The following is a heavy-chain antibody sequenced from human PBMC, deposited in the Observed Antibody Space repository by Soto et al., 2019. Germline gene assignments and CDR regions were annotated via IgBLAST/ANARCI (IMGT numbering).Heavy chain of an antibody. CDR2: IYSAGNT. CDR1: GCPIRTSSF. V-gene: IGHV4-39*02. D-gene: IGHD6-25*01. Sequence: SEPLSLTSIISGCPIRTSSFWGWFRRPPGKGRECIGSIYSAGNTYYNPSLNIQVTISVDTSKNHFSLNVISVTAADTAGYYCRRGGRYSTDVWGKGPRSP. CDR3: RRGGRYSTDV. J-gene: IGHJ6*01.